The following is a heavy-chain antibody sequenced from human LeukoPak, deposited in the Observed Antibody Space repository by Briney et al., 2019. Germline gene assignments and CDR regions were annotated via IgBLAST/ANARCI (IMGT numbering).Heavy chain of an antibody. CDR2: INWKGGST. V-gene: IGHV3-20*04. Sequence: GGSLRLSCAASGFTLDDYGMSWVRQAPGKGLEWVSGINWKGGSTVYADSVKGRFTISRDNAKKSLYLKMNSLRAEDTAVYYCARTKESDTAMVRTLDYWGQGTLVTVSS. J-gene: IGHJ4*02. CDR1: GFTLDDYG. D-gene: IGHD5-18*01. CDR3: ARTKESDTAMVRTLDY.